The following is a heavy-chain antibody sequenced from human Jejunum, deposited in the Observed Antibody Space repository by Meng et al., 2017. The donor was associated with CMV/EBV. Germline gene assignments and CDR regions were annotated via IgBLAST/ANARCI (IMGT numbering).Heavy chain of an antibody. J-gene: IGHJ4*02. CDR3: AKVIMTSRPGSPLDY. V-gene: IGHV1-2*02. CDR2: IHPITGGT. Sequence: YTFTDYYIQCVRQAPGQGLELMGWIHPITGGTHYTQNFQGRVTMTRDTSISTAYLDLTRLTSDDTAVYYCAKVIMTSRPGSPLDYWGQGTLVTVSS. CDR1: YTFTDYY. D-gene: IGHD3-16*01.